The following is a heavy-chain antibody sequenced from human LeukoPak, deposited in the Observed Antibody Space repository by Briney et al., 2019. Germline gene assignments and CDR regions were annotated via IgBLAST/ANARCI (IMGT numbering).Heavy chain of an antibody. Sequence: PSETLSLTCTVSGGSISSYYWSWIRQPAGKGLEWIGRIYTSGSTNYNPSLKSRVTISVDKSKNQFSLKLSSVTAADTAMYYCARAPYSSSWMVWGGDYFDYWGQGTLVTVSS. D-gene: IGHD6-13*01. J-gene: IGHJ4*02. CDR1: GGSISSYY. CDR3: ARAPYSSSWMVWGGDYFDY. CDR2: IYTSGST. V-gene: IGHV4-4*07.